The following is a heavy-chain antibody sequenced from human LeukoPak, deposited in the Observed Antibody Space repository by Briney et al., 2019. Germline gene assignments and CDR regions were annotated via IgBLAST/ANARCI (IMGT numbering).Heavy chain of an antibody. CDR1: GITLSNYG. J-gene: IGHJ4*02. V-gene: IGHV3-23*01. Sequence: GGSLRLSCAVSGITLSNYGTSWVRQAPGKGLEWVAGLSGSVGGTNYADSVQGRFTISRDNPKNTLYLQMNSLRAEDTAVYFCAKRGVVIRVFLVGFHKEAYYFDSWGQGALVTVSS. CDR2: LSGSVGGT. D-gene: IGHD3-10*01. CDR3: AKRGVVIRVFLVGFHKEAYYFDS.